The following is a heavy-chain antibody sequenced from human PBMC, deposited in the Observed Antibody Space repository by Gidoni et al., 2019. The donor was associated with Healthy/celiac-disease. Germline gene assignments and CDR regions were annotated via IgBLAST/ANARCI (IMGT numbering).Heavy chain of an antibody. CDR3: ARVPVRTRSIFGVVPST. V-gene: IGHV4-34*01. CDR1: GGSFSGYY. D-gene: IGHD3-3*01. J-gene: IGHJ5*02. CDR2: INHSGST. Sequence: QVQLQQWGAGLLKPSETLSLTCAVYGGSFSGYYWSWIRQPPGKGLEWIGEINHSGSTNYNPSLKSRVTISVDTSKNQFSLKLSSVTAADTAVYYCARVPVRTRSIFGVVPSTWGQGTLVTVSS.